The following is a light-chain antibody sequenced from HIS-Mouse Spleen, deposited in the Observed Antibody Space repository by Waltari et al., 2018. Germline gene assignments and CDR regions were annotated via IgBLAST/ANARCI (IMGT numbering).Light chain of an antibody. Sequence: QSALTQPASVSGSPGQSITLSCTGTSSDVGGYNSVSWYQQHPANAPKLMIYEVSKRPSGVSNRFSGSKSGNTASLTISGLQAEDEADYYCSSYTSSSTWVFGGGTKLTVL. J-gene: IGLJ3*02. CDR1: SSDVGGYNS. CDR3: SSYTSSSTWV. CDR2: EVS. V-gene: IGLV2-14*01.